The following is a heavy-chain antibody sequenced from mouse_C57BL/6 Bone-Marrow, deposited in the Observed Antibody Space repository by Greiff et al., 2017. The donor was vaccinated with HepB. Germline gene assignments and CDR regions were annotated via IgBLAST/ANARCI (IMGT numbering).Heavy chain of an antibody. CDR1: GYTFTSYW. CDR2: IDPSDSYT. CDR3: SYSKDYYAMDY. J-gene: IGHJ4*01. D-gene: IGHD2-5*01. V-gene: IGHV1-50*01. Sequence: QVQLQQPGAELVKPGASVKLSCKASGYTFTSYWMQWVKQRPGQGLEWIGEIDPSDSYTNYNQKFKGKATLTVDTSSSTAYMQLSSLTSEDSAVYYCSYSKDYYAMDYWGQGTSVTVSS.